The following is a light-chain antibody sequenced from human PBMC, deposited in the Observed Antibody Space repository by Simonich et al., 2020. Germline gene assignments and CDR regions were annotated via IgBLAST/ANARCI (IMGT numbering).Light chain of an antibody. J-gene: IGLJ2*01. Sequence: QSALTQPASVSGSPGQSITISCTGTSSDVGGYNYVSWYQQHPGKAPKLMIYDFRNRPSGVSNRFSGSKSGNTASLTISGLQAEDEADYYCSSYTSSSTIVVFGGGTKLTVL. CDR2: DFR. CDR1: SSDVGGYNY. CDR3: SSYTSSSTIVV. V-gene: IGLV2-14*03.